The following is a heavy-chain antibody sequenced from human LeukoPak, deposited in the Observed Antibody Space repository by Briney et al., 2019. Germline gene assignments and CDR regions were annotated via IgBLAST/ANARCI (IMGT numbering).Heavy chain of an antibody. CDR2: ISSSSSYI. CDR3: ARDRAIVVIPDATGY. Sequence: GGSLRLSCAASGFTFSSYSMNWVRQAPGKGLEWVSSISSSSSYIYYADSVRGRFTISRDNAKNSLYLQMNSLRADDTAVYYCARDRAIVVIPDATGYWGQGTLVTVSS. J-gene: IGHJ4*02. V-gene: IGHV3-21*01. CDR1: GFTFSSYS. D-gene: IGHD2-2*01.